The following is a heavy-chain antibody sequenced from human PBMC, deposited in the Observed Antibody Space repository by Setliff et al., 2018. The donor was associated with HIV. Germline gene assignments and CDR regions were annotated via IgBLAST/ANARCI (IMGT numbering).Heavy chain of an antibody. CDR3: ARELQWSRYSGREEDY. CDR1: GFTFTNYY. CDR2: ISVSGTDI. D-gene: IGHD1-26*01. V-gene: IGHV3-11*04. Sequence: PGGSLRLSCAASGFTFTNYYMSWIRQAPGKGLELLSYISVSGTDIKYADSVKGRFTISRDNAKNSLYLQMNSLRAEDTAVYYCARELQWSRYSGREEDYWGQGTLVTVSS. J-gene: IGHJ4*02.